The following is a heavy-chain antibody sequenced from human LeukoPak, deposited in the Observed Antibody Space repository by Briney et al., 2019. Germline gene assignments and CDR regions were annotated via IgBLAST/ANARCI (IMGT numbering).Heavy chain of an antibody. V-gene: IGHV3-48*03. CDR1: GFTFSSYE. Sequence: QPGGSLRLSCAASGFTFSSYEMNWVRQAPGKGLEWVSYISSSGSTIYYADSVKGRFTISRDNAKNSLYLQMNSLRAEDTAVYYCARARILVDTAMENYYYYGMDVWGQGTTVTVSS. CDR2: ISSSGSTI. J-gene: IGHJ6*02. CDR3: ARARILVDTAMENYYYYGMDV. D-gene: IGHD5-18*01.